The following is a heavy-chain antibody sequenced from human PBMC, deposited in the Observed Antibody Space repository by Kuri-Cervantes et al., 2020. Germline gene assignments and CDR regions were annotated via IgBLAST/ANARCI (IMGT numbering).Heavy chain of an antibody. V-gene: IGHV3-30*01. CDR3: ARGHNGPFDY. CDR2: ISYDGSNK. Sequence: GGSLRLSCAASGFTFSSYAMRWVRQAPGKGLEWVAVISYDGSNKYYADSVKGRFTISRDNSKNTLYLQMNSLRAEDTAVYYCARGHNGPFDYWGQGTLVTVSS. CDR1: GFTFSSYA. D-gene: IGHD1-14*01. J-gene: IGHJ4*02.